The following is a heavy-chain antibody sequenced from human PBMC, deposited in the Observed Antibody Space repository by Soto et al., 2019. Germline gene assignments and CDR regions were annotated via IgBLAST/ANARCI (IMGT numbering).Heavy chain of an antibody. D-gene: IGHD6-13*01. CDR1: GFTVSVNY. J-gene: IGHJ4*02. CDR3: ARDRAAAAFDY. CDR2: IYSGGSGGST. V-gene: IGHV3-66*01. Sequence: GGSLRLSCAASGFTVSVNYMSWVRQAPGKGLEWVSVIYSGGSGGSTYYADSVKGRFTISRDNSKNTLYLQMNSLRAEDTAVYYCARDRAAAAFDYWGQGTLVTVSS.